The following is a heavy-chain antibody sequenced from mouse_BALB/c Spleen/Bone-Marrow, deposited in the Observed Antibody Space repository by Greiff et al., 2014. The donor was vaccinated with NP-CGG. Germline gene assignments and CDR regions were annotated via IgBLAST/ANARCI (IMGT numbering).Heavy chain of an antibody. V-gene: IGHV14-3*02. J-gene: IGHJ4*01. CDR2: IDPADGIT. CDR1: GFNIKDTF. D-gene: IGHD2-1*01. Sequence: VQLQQSGAELVKPGASVKLTCTASGFNIKDTFMHWMKQRPEQGLEWNGRIDPADGITKYDPKFQGKATITTDTSSNTAYLQLSNLTSEDTAVYYCASSGNYEGGAMDYWGQGTSVTVSS. CDR3: ASSGNYEGGAMDY.